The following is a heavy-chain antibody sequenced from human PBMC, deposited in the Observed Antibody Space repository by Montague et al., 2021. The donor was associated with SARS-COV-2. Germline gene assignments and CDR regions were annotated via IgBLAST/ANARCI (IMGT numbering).Heavy chain of an antibody. CDR2: VFYTGST. D-gene: IGHD6-19*01. CDR1: GDSVNTNQ. Sequence: SETLSLTCVVSGDSVNTNQWTWVRQPPGKGLEWIGHVFYTGSTSYNPSLESRVTISIDTSKNQFALRLNSVSAADTAMYYCARLIGSGWTDAFDFWGQGTMVTVSS. J-gene: IGHJ3*01. CDR3: ARLIGSGWTDAFDF. V-gene: IGHV4-59*02.